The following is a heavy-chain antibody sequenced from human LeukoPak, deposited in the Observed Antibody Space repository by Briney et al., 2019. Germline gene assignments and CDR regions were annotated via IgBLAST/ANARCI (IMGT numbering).Heavy chain of an antibody. CDR2: ISSSGSTI. CDR1: GFTFSDYY. Sequence: GGSLRLSCAASGFTFSDYYMSWIRQAPGKGLEWVSYISSSGSTIYYADSVKGRFTISRDNAKNSLYLQMNSLRAEDTAVYFCAKDAADFGDYVNWFDPWGQGTLVTVSS. D-gene: IGHD4-17*01. J-gene: IGHJ5*02. V-gene: IGHV3-11*01. CDR3: AKDAADFGDYVNWFDP.